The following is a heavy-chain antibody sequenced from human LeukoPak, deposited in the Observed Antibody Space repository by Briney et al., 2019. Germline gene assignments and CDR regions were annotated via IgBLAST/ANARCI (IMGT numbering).Heavy chain of an antibody. CDR2: IYSGGST. Sequence: GGSLRLSCAASGFTVSSNYMSWVRQAPGKGLEWVSVIYSGGSTYYADSVKGRFTISRDNSKNTLYLQMNSLRAEDTAVYYCAREMGDYYYDSSGMDYWGQGTLVTVSS. J-gene: IGHJ4*02. D-gene: IGHD3-22*01. CDR1: GFTVSSNY. V-gene: IGHV3-66*01. CDR3: AREMGDYYYDSSGMDY.